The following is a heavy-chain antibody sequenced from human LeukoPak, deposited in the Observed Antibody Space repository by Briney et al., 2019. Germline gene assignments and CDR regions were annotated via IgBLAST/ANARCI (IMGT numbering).Heavy chain of an antibody. CDR1: GFIFNNYA. J-gene: IGHJ4*02. Sequence: GGSLRLSCVASGFIFNNYAMSWVRQAPGKGLEWVSGISGSGGDTYYADSVEGRFTISRDNSENTLFLQMNSLRAEDTAVYYCARELYSSRGLDYWGQGTLVTVSS. CDR2: ISGSGGDT. V-gene: IGHV3-23*01. CDR3: ARELYSSRGLDY. D-gene: IGHD6-13*01.